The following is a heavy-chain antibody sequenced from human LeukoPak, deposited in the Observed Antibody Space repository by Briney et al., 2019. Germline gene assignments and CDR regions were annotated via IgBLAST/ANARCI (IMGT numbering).Heavy chain of an antibody. V-gene: IGHV4-38-2*01. CDR1: GYSISSGYY. CDR3: ARLSYGGNRRDFDY. Sequence: SETLSLTCAVSGYSISSGYYWGWIRQPPGKGLEWIGSTYHSGSTYYNPSLKSRVTISVDTSKNQFSLKLSSVTAADTAVYYCARLSYGGNRRDFDYWGQGTLVTVSS. CDR2: TYHSGST. J-gene: IGHJ4*02. D-gene: IGHD4-23*01.